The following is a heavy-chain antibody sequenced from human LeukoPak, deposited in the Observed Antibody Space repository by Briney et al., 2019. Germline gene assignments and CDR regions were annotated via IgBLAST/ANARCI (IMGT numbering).Heavy chain of an antibody. Sequence: GGSLRLSCAASGFTFSSYWMSWVRQAPGKGLEWVANTKQDGSERYYVDSVKGRFTISRDNAKNSLYLQMISLRVEDTAVYYCARRSGHYYDSSGYYHKNAFDIWGQGTMVTVSS. V-gene: IGHV3-7*01. CDR1: GFTFSSYW. CDR2: TKQDGSER. D-gene: IGHD3-22*01. J-gene: IGHJ3*02. CDR3: ARRSGHYYDSSGYYHKNAFDI.